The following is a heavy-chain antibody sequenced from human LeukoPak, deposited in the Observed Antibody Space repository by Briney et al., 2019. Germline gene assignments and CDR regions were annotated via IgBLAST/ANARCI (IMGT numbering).Heavy chain of an antibody. V-gene: IGHV4-31*03. J-gene: IGHJ4*02. D-gene: IGHD3-22*01. CDR1: GGSISSGGYY. Sequence: SETLSLTCTVSGGSISSGGYYWSWIRQHPGKGLERIGYIYYSGSTYYNPSLKSRVTISVDTSKNQFSLKLSSVTAADTAVYCCARSGYDSSGYYYIFDYWGQGTLVTVSS. CDR3: ARSGYDSSGYYYIFDY. CDR2: IYYSGST.